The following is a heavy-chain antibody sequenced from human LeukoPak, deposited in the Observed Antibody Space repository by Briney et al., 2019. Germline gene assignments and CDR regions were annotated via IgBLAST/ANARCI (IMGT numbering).Heavy chain of an antibody. V-gene: IGHV3-23*01. D-gene: IGHD3-10*01. CDR2: IGISGVST. Sequence: GGSLRLSCAASGFTFSSYCMSWVRQAPGKGLEWVSGIGISGVSTYYADSVKGRFTISRDNSKNTLYLQMNSLRAEDTAFYYCAKYHGSGSYYSHPDFWGQGTLVTVSS. CDR3: AKYHGSGSYYSHPDF. J-gene: IGHJ4*02. CDR1: GFTFSSYC.